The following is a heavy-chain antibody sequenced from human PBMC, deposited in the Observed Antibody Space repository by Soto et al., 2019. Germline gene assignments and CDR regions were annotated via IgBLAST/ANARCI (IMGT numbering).Heavy chain of an antibody. CDR2: TYYRSKWYN. V-gene: IGHV6-1*01. CDR3: AGDVRMSVPYIPRFDN. D-gene: IGHD2-2*01. Sequence: SQTLSLTCAISGDSVSSNSAAWNWIRQSPSRGLEWLRRTYYRSKWYNDYAVSVKSRITINPDTSKHQFSLQLDSVTGEDTAVYYCAGDVRMSVPYIPRFDNGAQGTLLTVSS. J-gene: IGHJ4*02. CDR1: GDSVSSNSAA.